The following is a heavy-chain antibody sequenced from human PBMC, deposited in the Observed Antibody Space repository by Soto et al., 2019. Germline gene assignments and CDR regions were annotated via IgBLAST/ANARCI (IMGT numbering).Heavy chain of an antibody. CDR2: INPSGGST. CDR3: ALIAVAGPFDY. CDR1: GYTFTSYY. J-gene: IGHJ4*02. D-gene: IGHD6-19*01. V-gene: IGHV1-46*01. Sequence: QVQLVQSGAEVKKPGASVKVSCKASGYTFTSYYMHWVRQAPGQGLEWMGIINPSGGSTSYAQKFQGRVTMTRDTSTSTGYMELSSLRSEDTAVYYCALIAVAGPFDYWGQGTLVTVSS.